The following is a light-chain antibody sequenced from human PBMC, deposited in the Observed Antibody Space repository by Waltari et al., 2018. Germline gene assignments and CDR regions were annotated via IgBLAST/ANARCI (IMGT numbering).Light chain of an antibody. V-gene: IGKV3-15*01. CDR1: QSVSSN. Sequence: EVVMTQPPDTLSVSPGERATIACRASQSVSSNLAWYQHKPGQAPRLLIYGASTRATGIPARFSGSGSGTEFTLTISSLQSEDFAAYYCQQYNNWPPWTFGQGTTVEIK. J-gene: IGKJ1*01. CDR3: QQYNNWPPWT. CDR2: GAS.